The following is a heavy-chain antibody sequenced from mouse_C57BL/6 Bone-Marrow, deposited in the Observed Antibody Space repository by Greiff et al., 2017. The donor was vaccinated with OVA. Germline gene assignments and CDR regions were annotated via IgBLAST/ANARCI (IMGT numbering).Heavy chain of an antibody. D-gene: IGHD2-3*01. CDR2: ISDGGSYT. Sequence: DVMLVESGGGLVKPGGSLKLSCAASGFTFSSYAMSWVRQTPEKRLEWVATISDGGSYTYYPDNVKGRFTISRDNAKNNLYLQMSHLKSEDTAMYYWARRWLLPFAYWGQGTLVTVSA. CDR1: GFTFSSYA. J-gene: IGHJ3*01. CDR3: ARRWLLPFAY. V-gene: IGHV5-4*03.